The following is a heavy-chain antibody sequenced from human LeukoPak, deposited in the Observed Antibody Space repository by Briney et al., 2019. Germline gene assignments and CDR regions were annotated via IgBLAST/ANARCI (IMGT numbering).Heavy chain of an antibody. Sequence: SETLSLTCTVSGGSISSSSHYWGWIRQPPGKGLEWIGNIYYSGSTYYNPSLKSRVTISVDTSKNQFSLRLSSVTAADTAVYYCARGSGGSGSYFDYWGQETLVTVSS. CDR3: ARGSGGSGSYFDY. V-gene: IGHV4-39*07. CDR2: IYYSGST. D-gene: IGHD1-26*01. J-gene: IGHJ4*02. CDR1: GGSISSSSHY.